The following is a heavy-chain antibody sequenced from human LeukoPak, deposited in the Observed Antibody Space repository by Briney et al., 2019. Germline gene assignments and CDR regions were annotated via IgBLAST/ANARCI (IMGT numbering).Heavy chain of an antibody. D-gene: IGHD2-15*01. J-gene: IGHJ6*02. V-gene: IGHV1-69*04. CDR1: GGTVSSYA. Sequence: SVKVSCKASGGTVSSYATSWVRQAPGQGLEWMGRIIPILGIANYAQKFQGRVTITADKSTSTAYMELSSLRSEDTAVYYCARDRGISPYGMDVWGQGTTVTVSS. CDR2: IIPILGIA. CDR3: ARDRGISPYGMDV.